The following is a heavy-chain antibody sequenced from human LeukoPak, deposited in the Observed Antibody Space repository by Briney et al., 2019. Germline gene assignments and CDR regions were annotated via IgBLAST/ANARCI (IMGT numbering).Heavy chain of an antibody. CDR1: GGSISSYF. V-gene: IGHV4-4*07. CDR3: AGGTRESRYFDL. Sequence: SETLSLTCTVSGGSISSYFWSWIRQPAGKGLEWIGRIHTSGSTNYNSSLKTRVAMSLDTSKNQSSLNLTSVTAADTAVYYCAGGTRESRYFDLWGRGTPVTVSS. D-gene: IGHD1-7*01. J-gene: IGHJ2*01. CDR2: IHTSGST.